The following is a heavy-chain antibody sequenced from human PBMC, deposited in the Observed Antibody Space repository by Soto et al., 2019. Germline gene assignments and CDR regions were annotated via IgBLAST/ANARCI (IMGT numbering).Heavy chain of an antibody. D-gene: IGHD3-10*01. Sequence: EVQLLESGGGLVQPGGSLRLSCAASGFTFSSYSMSWVRQAPGKGLEWVSGFRSSGDDGTTYYADSVKGRFTISRDNSKHTLFLQMDNLRAEDTAIYYCAKKVNSGPGSQYFDYWGQGTLVTVSS. CDR3: AKKVNSGPGSQYFDY. CDR2: FRSSGDDGTT. V-gene: IGHV3-23*01. J-gene: IGHJ4*02. CDR1: GFTFSSYS.